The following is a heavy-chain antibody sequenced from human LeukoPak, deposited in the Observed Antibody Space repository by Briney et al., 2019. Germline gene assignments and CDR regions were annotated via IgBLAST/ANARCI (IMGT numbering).Heavy chain of an antibody. D-gene: IGHD6-19*01. CDR1: EATFSSYL. J-gene: IGHJ3*02. CDR3: ARGGSGQWLVNDAFDI. V-gene: IGHV1-69*04. Sequence: SVKFSCRASEATFSSYLFSWVRKPPGQGLDWLGRFIPILGIANYAQKFQGRVTITADKSTSTAYMELSSLRSEDTAVYYCARGGSGQWLVNDAFDIWGQGTMVTVSS. CDR2: FIPILGIA.